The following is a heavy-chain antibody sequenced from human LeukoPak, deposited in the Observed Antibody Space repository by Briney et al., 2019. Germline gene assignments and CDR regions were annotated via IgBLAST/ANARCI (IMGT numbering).Heavy chain of an antibody. CDR1: GCSITSYY. CDR2: FHYSGST. J-gene: IGHJ6*03. Sequence: SETLSLTCTVSGCSITSYYWSWIRQPPGKGLEWIGYFHYSGSTNHNPSLKSRVTISVDTSKNQFSLKLSSVTAADTAVYYCARDRYIFAGPDAYYYMDVWGKGTTVTISS. D-gene: IGHD5-18*01. CDR3: ARDRYIFAGPDAYYYMDV. V-gene: IGHV4-59*01.